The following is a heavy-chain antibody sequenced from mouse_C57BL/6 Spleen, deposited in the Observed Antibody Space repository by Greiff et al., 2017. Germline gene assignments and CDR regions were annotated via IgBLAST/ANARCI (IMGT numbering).Heavy chain of an antibody. V-gene: IGHV1-59*01. D-gene: IGHD1-1*01. CDR3: ARSNGSSYWYFDV. J-gene: IGHJ1*03. CDR1: GYTFTSYW. CDR2: IDPSDSYT. Sequence: VQLQQPGAELARPGTSVKLSCKASGYTFTSYWMHWVKQRPGQGLEWIGVIDPSDSYTNYNQKFKGKATLTVDTSSSTAYMQLSSLTSEDSAVYYCARSNGSSYWYFDVWGTGTTVTVSS.